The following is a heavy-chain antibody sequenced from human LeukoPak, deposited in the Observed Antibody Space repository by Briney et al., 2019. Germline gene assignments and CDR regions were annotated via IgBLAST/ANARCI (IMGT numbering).Heavy chain of an antibody. J-gene: IGHJ4*02. D-gene: IGHD5-24*01. CDR1: GLTVSSNY. Sequence: GGSLRLSCAASGLTVSSNYMSWVRQTPEKGLEWVSILYSGGSAYYPDSLNGRFTISRDNSKNTLYLQMNSLRAEDTALYYCAKDWSVNVEMATTGDYWGQGTLVTVSS. CDR3: AKDWSVNVEMATTGDY. CDR2: LYSGGSA. V-gene: IGHV3-66*01.